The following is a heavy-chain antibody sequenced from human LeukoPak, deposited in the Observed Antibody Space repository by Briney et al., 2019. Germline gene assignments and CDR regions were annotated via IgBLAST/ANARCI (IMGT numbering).Heavy chain of an antibody. CDR2: IWYDGSNK. D-gene: IGHD2-21*01. J-gene: IGHJ5*02. CDR1: GFTFSSYG. CDR3: AKGLYGDTFLNWFDP. Sequence: SGGSLRLSCAASGFTFSSYGMHWVRQAPGKGLEWVAVIWYDGSNKYYADSVKGRFTISRDNSKNTLFLQMNSLRAEDTAVYYCAKGLYGDTFLNWFDPWGQGTLVTVSS. V-gene: IGHV3-33*06.